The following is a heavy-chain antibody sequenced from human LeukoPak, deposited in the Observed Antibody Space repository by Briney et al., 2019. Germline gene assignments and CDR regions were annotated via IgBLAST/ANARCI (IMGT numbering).Heavy chain of an antibody. CDR2: IRSSSSYI. J-gene: IGHJ4*02. Sequence: GGSLRLSCAASRFTFSTYSMNWVRQAPGKGLEWVASIRSSSSYIHYADSVKGRFTISRDNAKNSLFLQMNSLRAEDTAVYYCARGDGYDFFDYWGQGTLVTVSS. D-gene: IGHD5-24*01. CDR1: RFTFSTYS. V-gene: IGHV3-21*01. CDR3: ARGDGYDFFDY.